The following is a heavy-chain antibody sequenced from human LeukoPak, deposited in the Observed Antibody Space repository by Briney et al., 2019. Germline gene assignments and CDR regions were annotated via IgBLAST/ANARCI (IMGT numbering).Heavy chain of an antibody. V-gene: IGHV1-2*02. D-gene: IGHD2-2*01. CDR2: INPNSGGT. J-gene: IGHJ4*02. CDR1: GYTFTGYY. Sequence: GASVKVSCKASGYTFTGYYMHWVRQAPGQRLECMGWINPNSGGTNYAQKFQGRVTMTSDTSISTAYMELSRLRSDDTAVYYCAKTARYCSGTTCYAVRWDYFDYWGQGTLVTVSS. CDR3: AKTARYCSGTTCYAVRWDYFDY.